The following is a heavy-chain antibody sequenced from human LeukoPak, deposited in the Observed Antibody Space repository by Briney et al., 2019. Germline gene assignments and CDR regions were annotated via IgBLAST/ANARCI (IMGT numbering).Heavy chain of an antibody. CDR2: IIPIFGTA. D-gene: IGHD3-10*01. CDR1: GGTFSSYA. Sequence: ASVKVSCKASGGTFSSYATSWVRQAPGQGLEWMGGIIPIFGTANYAQKFQGRVTITADESKSTACMELSSLRSEDTAVYYCARGSGSYRPFGPNFDYWGQGTLVTVSS. V-gene: IGHV1-69*13. J-gene: IGHJ4*02. CDR3: ARGSGSYRPFGPNFDY.